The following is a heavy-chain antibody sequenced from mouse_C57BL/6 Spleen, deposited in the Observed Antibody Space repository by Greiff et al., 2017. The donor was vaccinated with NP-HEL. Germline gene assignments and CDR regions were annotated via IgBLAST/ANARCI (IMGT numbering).Heavy chain of an antibody. V-gene: IGHV5-4*01. CDR2: ISDGGSYT. CDR3: ARDIERGAMDY. D-gene: IGHD2-12*01. J-gene: IGHJ4*01. Sequence: EVQGVESGGGLVKPGGSLKLSCAASGFTFSSYAMSWVRQTPEKRLEWVATISDGGSYTYYPDNVKGRFTISRDNAKNNLYLQMSHLKSEDTAMYYCARDIERGAMDYWGQGTSVTVSS. CDR1: GFTFSSYA.